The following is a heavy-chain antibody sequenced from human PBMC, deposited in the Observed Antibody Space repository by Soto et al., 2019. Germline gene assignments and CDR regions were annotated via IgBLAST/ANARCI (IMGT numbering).Heavy chain of an antibody. CDR3: ARVMMVRGVIIGFDP. Sequence: ASVKVSCKASGYTFTSYAMHWVRQAPGQRLERMGWINAGNGNTKYSQKFQGRVTITRDTSASTAYMELSSLRSEDTAVYYCARVMMVRGVIIGFDPWGQGTLVTVSS. J-gene: IGHJ5*02. CDR2: INAGNGNT. V-gene: IGHV1-3*01. CDR1: GYTFTSYA. D-gene: IGHD3-10*01.